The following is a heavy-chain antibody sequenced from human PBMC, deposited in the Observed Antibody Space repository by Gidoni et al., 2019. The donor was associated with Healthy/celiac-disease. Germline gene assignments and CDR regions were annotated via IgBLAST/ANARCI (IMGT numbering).Heavy chain of an antibody. CDR3: ARGGGYSYGYWFDP. CDR2: INHRGST. D-gene: IGHD5-18*01. V-gene: IGHV4-34*01. CDR1: GGSFSGYY. Sequence: QLQLQQWGAGLLKPSATLSLTCAVYGGSFSGYYWSWIRPPPGKGLEWLGEINHRGSTNYDPSLKSRVTISVDTSKNQFSLKLSSVTAADTAVYYCARGGGYSYGYWFDPWGQGTLVTVSS. J-gene: IGHJ5*02.